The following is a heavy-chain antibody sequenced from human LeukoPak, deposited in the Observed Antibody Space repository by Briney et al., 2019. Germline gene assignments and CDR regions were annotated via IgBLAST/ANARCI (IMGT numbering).Heavy chain of an antibody. J-gene: IGHJ3*02. D-gene: IGHD4-23*01. V-gene: IGHV5-51*01. CDR1: GYSFTSYW. CDR2: IYPGDSDT. Sequence: GESLKISCKVSGYSFTSYWIGWVRQMPGKGLEWMGSIYPGDSDTRYSPSFQGQVTISADKSINTAYLQWSSLKASDTAMYYCARRAKIMTTVALHAFDIWGQGTMVTVSS. CDR3: ARRAKIMTTVALHAFDI.